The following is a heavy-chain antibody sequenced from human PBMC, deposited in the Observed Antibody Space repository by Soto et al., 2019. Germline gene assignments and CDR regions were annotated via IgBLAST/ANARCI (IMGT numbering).Heavy chain of an antibody. CDR3: ARGGYSYVPYYLDY. CDR1: GGSISSYY. CDR2: IYYSGST. D-gene: IGHD5-18*01. V-gene: IGHV4-59*08. J-gene: IGHJ4*02. Sequence: SETLSLTCTVSGGSISSYYWSWIRQPPGKGLEWIGYIYYSGSTYYNPSLKSRVTISVDTSKNQFSLKLSSVTAADTAVYYCARGGYSYVPYYLDYWGQGTLVTVSS.